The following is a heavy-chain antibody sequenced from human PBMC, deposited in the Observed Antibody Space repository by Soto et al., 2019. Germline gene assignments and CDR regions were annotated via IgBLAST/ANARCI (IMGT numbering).Heavy chain of an antibody. CDR2: ISAYNGNT. V-gene: IGHV1-18*01. Sequence: ASVKVSCKASGYTFTSYGISWVRQAPGQGLEWMGWISAYNGNTNYAQKLQGRVTMTTDTSTSTAYMELRSLRSDDTAVYYCAGDLGVYYTSANNNGFDPWGQGTLVTSPQ. CDR1: GYTFTSYG. D-gene: IGHD3-10*01. CDR3: AGDLGVYYTSANNNGFDP. J-gene: IGHJ5*02.